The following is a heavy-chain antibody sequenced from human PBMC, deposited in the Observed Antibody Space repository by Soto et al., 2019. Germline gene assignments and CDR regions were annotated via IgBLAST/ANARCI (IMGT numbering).Heavy chain of an antibody. D-gene: IGHD6-13*01. J-gene: IGHJ3*02. V-gene: IGHV1-18*01. CDR1: GYTFTSYG. CDR3: AREIGWVYLAAAGPDDAFEI. CDR2: ISAYNGNT. Sequence: GASVKVSCKASGYTFTSYGISWVRQAPGQGLEWMGWISAYNGNTNYAQKLQGRVTMTTDTSTSTAYMELRSLRSDDTAVYYCAREIGWVYLAAAGPDDAFEIWGQGTMVPVSS.